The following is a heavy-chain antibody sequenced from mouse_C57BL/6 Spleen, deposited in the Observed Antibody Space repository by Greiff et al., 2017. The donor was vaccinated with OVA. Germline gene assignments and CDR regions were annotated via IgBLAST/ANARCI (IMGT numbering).Heavy chain of an antibody. CDR3: ARHVGRGYFDV. D-gene: IGHD4-1*01. V-gene: IGHV1-61*01. CDR1: GYTFTSYW. CDR2: IYPSDSET. J-gene: IGHJ1*03. Sequence: VQLQQSGAELVRPGSSVKLSCKASGYTFTSYWMDWVKQRPGQGLEWIGNIYPSDSETHYNQKFKDKATLTVDKSSSTAYMQLSSLTSEDSAVYYCARHVGRGYFDVWGTGTTVTVSS.